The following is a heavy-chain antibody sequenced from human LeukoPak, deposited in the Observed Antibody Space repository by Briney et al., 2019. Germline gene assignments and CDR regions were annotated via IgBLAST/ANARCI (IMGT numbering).Heavy chain of an antibody. CDR2: INHSGST. J-gene: IGHJ5*02. CDR3: ARGVSSYYDFWSGYQVYNWFDP. Sequence: SETLSLTCAVYGGSFSGYYWSWIRQPPGKGREWIGEINHSGSTNYNPSLKSRVTISVDTSKNQFSLKLSSVTAADTAVYYCARGVSSYYDFWSGYQVYNWFDPWGQGTLVTVSS. CDR1: GGSFSGYY. D-gene: IGHD3-3*01. V-gene: IGHV4-34*01.